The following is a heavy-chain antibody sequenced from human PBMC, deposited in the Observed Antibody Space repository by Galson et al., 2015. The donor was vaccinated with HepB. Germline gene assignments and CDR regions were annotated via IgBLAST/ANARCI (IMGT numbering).Heavy chain of an antibody. D-gene: IGHD2-15*01. J-gene: IGHJ6*02. CDR3: ARDEGSKVVVAATTTYYYGMDV. Sequence: CAISGDSVSSNSAAWNWIRQSPSRGLEWLGRTYYRSKWYNDYAVSVKSRITINPDTSKNQFSLQLNSVIPEDTAVYYCARDEGSKVVVAATTTYYYGMDVWGQGTTVTVSS. CDR1: GDSVSSNSAA. CDR2: TYYRSKWYN. V-gene: IGHV6-1*01.